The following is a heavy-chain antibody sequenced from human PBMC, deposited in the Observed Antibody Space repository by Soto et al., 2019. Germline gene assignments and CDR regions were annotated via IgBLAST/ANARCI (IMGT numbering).Heavy chain of an antibody. CDR1: GFTFSSYA. V-gene: IGHV3-30*01. D-gene: IGHD2-15*01. J-gene: IGHJ4*02. Sequence: QVQLVESGGGVVQPGRSLRLSCAASGFTFSSYAMHWVRQAPGKGLEWVTVISYDGSNKYYADSVKGRFTVSRDNSKNTLYLKMNSLRAEDAAEYYCARDSWSFDYGGQGTLVTVSS. CDR2: ISYDGSNK. CDR3: ARDSWSFDY.